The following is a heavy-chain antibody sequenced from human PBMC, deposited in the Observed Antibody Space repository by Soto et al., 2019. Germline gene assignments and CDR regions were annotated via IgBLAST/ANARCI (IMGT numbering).Heavy chain of an antibody. CDR3: XRXXGDYRDWFDP. Sequence: QVQLQESGPGLVKPSQTLSLTCTVSGGSISSGGYYWSWIRQHPGKGLEWIGYIYYSGSTYYNPSLKSRVTISVDTSKNQFXLKLSSVTAADTAVYYCXRXXGDYRDWFDPWGQGTLVTVSS. J-gene: IGHJ5*02. V-gene: IGHV4-31*03. CDR1: GGSISSGGYY. D-gene: IGHD4-17*01. CDR2: IYYSGST.